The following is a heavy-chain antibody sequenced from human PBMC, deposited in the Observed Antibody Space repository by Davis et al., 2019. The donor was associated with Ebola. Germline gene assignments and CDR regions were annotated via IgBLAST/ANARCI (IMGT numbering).Heavy chain of an antibody. D-gene: IGHD3-10*01. CDR3: AKITMVPPYYFDY. CDR1: GGSSSGYY. CDR2: INHSGST. J-gene: IGHJ4*02. Sequence: SETLSLTCAVYGGSSSGYYWSWIRQPPGKGLEWIGEINHSGSTNYNPSLKSRVTISVDTSKNQFSLKLSSVTAADTAVYYCAKITMVPPYYFDYWGQGTLVTVSS. V-gene: IGHV4-34*01.